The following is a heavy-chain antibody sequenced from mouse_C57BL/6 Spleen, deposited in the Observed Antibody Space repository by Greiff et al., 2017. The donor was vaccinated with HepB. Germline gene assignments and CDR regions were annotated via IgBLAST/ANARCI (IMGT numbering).Heavy chain of an antibody. CDR2: IGPNSGGT. Sequence: QVQLQQPGAELVKPGASVKLSCKASGYTFTSYWMHWVKQRPGRGLEWIGRIGPNSGGTKYNEKFKSKATLTVDKPSSTAYMQLSSLTSEDSAVHYCARRYYGSKDYAMDYWGQGPSVTVSS. V-gene: IGHV1-72*01. CDR1: GYTFTSYW. CDR3: ARRYYGSKDYAMDY. J-gene: IGHJ4*01. D-gene: IGHD1-1*01.